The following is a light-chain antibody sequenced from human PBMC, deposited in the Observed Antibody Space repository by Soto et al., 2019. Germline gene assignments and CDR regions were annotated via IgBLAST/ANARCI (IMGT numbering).Light chain of an antibody. V-gene: IGKV1-5*01. CDR3: QQYNSYSIT. CDR2: DAS. Sequence: DVKMTQSPSALSASVGDRATITCRASQSISSWLAWYQQKPGKAPNLLIYDASSLESGVPSRFSGSGSGTEFTLTISSLQPDDFATYYCQQYNSYSITFGQGTRLEIK. CDR1: QSISSW. J-gene: IGKJ5*01.